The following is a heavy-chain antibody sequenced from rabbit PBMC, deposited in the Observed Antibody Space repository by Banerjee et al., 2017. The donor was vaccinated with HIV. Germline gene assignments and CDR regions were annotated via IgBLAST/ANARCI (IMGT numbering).Heavy chain of an antibody. D-gene: IGHD4-1*01. J-gene: IGHJ4*01. Sequence: QEQLVESGGGLVQPEGSLTLTCTASGLDFSSYYYLCWVRQAPGKGLEWIACIYGDSSAKTYYASWAKGRFTISKTSSTTVTLQMTSLTAADTATYFCARDRTGDSGWVFNLWGQGTLVTVS. CDR3: ARDRTGDSGWVFNL. CDR2: IYGDSSAKT. CDR1: GLDFSSYYY. V-gene: IGHV1S45*01.